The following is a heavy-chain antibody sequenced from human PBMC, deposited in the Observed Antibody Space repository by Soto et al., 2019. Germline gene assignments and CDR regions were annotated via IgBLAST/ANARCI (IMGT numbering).Heavy chain of an antibody. D-gene: IGHD2-8*01. CDR3: ARVYCTNGVCYLDY. CDR1: VGSISSGGYY. Sequence: SETLSLTCTVSVGSISSGGYYWSWISQHPGKGLEWIGYIYYSGSTYYNPSLKSRVTISVDTSKNQFSLKLSSVTAADTAVYYCARVYCTNGVCYLDYWGQGTLVTVSS. V-gene: IGHV4-31*03. J-gene: IGHJ4*02. CDR2: IYYSGST.